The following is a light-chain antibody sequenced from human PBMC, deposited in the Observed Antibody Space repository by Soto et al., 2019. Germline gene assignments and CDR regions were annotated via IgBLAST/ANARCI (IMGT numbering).Light chain of an antibody. CDR3: QQYNNWPFT. CDR2: GAS. J-gene: IGKJ3*01. CDR1: QSVSSN. V-gene: IGKV3-15*01. Sequence: EIVMTQSPATLSVSPGERATLSCRASQSVSSNLAWYQQKPGQAPRLLIYGASTRPTGIPARFSGSGSGTEFTLTISSLQSEDFAVYYCQQYNNWPFTFGPGTKVDI.